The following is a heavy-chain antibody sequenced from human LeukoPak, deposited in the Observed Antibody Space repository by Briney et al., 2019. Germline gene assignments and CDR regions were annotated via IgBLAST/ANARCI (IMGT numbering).Heavy chain of an antibody. V-gene: IGHV3-23*01. CDR1: GFTFTTYA. Sequence: GGSLRLSCAASGFTFTTYAMIWVRQTPGKRLEWVSAITGNSGYTYCADSVKGRFTISRDNSKNTLYLQMNSLRAEDTAVYYCAKMEDYDILTGAFDYWGQGTLVTVSS. D-gene: IGHD3-9*01. CDR2: ITGNSGYT. J-gene: IGHJ4*02. CDR3: AKMEDYDILTGAFDY.